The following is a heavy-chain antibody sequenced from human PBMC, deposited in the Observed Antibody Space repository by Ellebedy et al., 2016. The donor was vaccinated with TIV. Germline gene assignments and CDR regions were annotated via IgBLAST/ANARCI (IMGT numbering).Heavy chain of an antibody. D-gene: IGHD3-22*01. V-gene: IGHV1-2*02. CDR2: INPNSGGT. Sequence: ASVKVSXKASGYTFTGYYMHWVRQAPGQGLEWMGWINPNSGGTNYAQKFQGRVTMTRDTSISTAYMELSRLRSDDTAVYYCASEILDSSGHDAFDIWGQGTMVTVSS. CDR3: ASEILDSSGHDAFDI. CDR1: GYTFTGYY. J-gene: IGHJ3*02.